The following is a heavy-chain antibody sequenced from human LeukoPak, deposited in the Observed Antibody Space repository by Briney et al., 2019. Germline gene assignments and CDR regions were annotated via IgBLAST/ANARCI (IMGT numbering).Heavy chain of an antibody. D-gene: IGHD5-18*01. CDR3: ARALDTAMIIDY. Sequence: GGSLRLSCAASEFTFSAYSMNGVRQAPGKGLEWVSSISSSSIYIYYADSVKGRFTISRDNAKNSLYLQMNSLRAEDTAVYYCARALDTAMIIDYWGQGTLVTVSS. CDR2: ISSSSIYI. CDR1: EFTFSAYS. V-gene: IGHV3-21*01. J-gene: IGHJ4*02.